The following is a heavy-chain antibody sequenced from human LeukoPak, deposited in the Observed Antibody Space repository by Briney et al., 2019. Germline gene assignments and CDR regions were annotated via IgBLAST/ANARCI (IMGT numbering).Heavy chain of an antibody. CDR1: GGSFSGYY. V-gene: IGHV4-34*01. CDR2: INHSGGT. CDR3: ARARGVVIIPSVYYYYGMDV. Sequence: SETLSLTCAVYGGSFSGYYWSWIRQPPGKGLEWIGEINHSGGTNYNPSLKSRVTISVDTSKNQFSLKLSSVTAADTAVYYCARARGVVIIPSVYYYYGMDVWGQGTMVTVSS. J-gene: IGHJ6*02. D-gene: IGHD3-3*01.